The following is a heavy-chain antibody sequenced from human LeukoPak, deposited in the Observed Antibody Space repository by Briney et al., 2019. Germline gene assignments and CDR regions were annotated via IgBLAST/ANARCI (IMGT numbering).Heavy chain of an antibody. CDR2: ISGSGGST. V-gene: IGHV3-23*01. CDR1: GFTFSNFA. Sequence: PGGSLRLSCAASGFTFSNFAMSWVRQAPGKGLEWVSAISGSGGSTYYADSVKGRFTISRDNSKNALFLQMNSLRAEDTAVYYCAKSGPYCSSTSCNYFDYWGQGTLVTVSS. J-gene: IGHJ4*02. D-gene: IGHD2-2*01. CDR3: AKSGPYCSSTSCNYFDY.